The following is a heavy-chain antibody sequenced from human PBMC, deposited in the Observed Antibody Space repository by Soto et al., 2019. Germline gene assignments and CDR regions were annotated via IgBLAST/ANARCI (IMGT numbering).Heavy chain of an antibody. CDR1: VFTFIDDY. CDR3: ARASSPRDPWLDY. V-gene: IGHV3-11*01. CDR2: ISSSGGTI. J-gene: IGHJ4*02. D-gene: IGHD5-18*01. Sequence: GWSLRLSCGSSVFTFIDDYMSWIRQAPGKGLEWVSYISSSGGTIYYADSVKGRFTISRDNAKNSLFLQMNSLRADDTAVYYCARASSPRDPWLDYWGQGTLVTVSS.